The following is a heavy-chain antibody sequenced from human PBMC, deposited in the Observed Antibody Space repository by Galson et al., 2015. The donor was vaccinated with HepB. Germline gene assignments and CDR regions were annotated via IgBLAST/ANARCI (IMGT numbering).Heavy chain of an antibody. V-gene: IGHV3-23*01. CDR1: GFTFSKFP. J-gene: IGHJ4*02. D-gene: IGHD4-17*01. Sequence: SLRLSCAASGFTFSKFPMSWLRQAPGKGLEWVSIISGSGGTTNYADSVKGRFTISRDNSKNTLYLQMNSLRADDTALYYCAKERGQTTAFDSWGQGTLVTVSS. CDR2: ISGSGGTT. CDR3: AKERGQTTAFDS.